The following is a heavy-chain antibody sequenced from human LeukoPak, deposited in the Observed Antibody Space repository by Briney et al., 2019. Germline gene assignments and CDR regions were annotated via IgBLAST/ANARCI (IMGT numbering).Heavy chain of an antibody. CDR3: AREGLGYSYGYQAFDI. CDR1: GFTFSSYA. J-gene: IGHJ3*02. Sequence: GGSLRLSCAASGFTFSSYAMHWVRQAPGKGVEWVALISYDGSNKYYADPVKGRFTISGDNSKNTLYLQMNSLRPEDTAVYYCAREGLGYSYGYQAFDIWGQGTMVTVSS. CDR2: ISYDGSNK. V-gene: IGHV3-30-3*01. D-gene: IGHD5-18*01.